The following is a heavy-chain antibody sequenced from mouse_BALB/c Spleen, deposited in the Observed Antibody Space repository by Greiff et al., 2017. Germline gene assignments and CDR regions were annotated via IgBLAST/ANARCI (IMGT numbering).Heavy chain of an antibody. CDR3: ARDPDQARRYAMDY. J-gene: IGHJ4*01. Sequence: QVQLKESGPGLVAPSQSLSITCTVSGFSLTNYGVHWVRQPPGKGLEWLGVIWAGGSTNYNSALMSRLSISKDNSKSQVFLKMNSLQTDDTAMYYCARDPDQARRYAMDYWGQGTSVTVSS. D-gene: IGHD3-2*02. V-gene: IGHV2-9*02. CDR2: IWAGGST. CDR1: GFSLTNYG.